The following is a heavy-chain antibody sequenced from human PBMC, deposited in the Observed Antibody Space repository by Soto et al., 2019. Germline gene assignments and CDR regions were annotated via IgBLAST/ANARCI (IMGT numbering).Heavy chain of an antibody. J-gene: IGHJ3*02. V-gene: IGHV1-3*01. D-gene: IGHD2-2*01. CDR2: INAGNGNT. Sequence: GASLKVSCKASGYTFTSYAMHWVRQAPGQSLEWMGWINAGNGNTNYSQKFQGWVTMTRDTSISTAYMELSRLRSDDTAVYYCARDLGCSSTSCPGNAFDIWGQGTMVTVSS. CDR1: GYTFTSYA. CDR3: ARDLGCSSTSCPGNAFDI.